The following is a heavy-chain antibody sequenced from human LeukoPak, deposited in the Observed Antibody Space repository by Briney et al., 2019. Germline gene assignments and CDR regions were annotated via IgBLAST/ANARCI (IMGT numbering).Heavy chain of an antibody. Sequence: SETLSLTCTVSGGSISGYYWTWFRQPPGKGLEWIGWIFYSGNTNYNPSLKSRVTISLDTSKTQFSLKLSSVSAADTAVYYCARLSHDGSGYRPDFWGQGTLVTVSS. CDR1: GGSISGYY. V-gene: IGHV4-59*08. J-gene: IGHJ4*02. CDR3: ARLSHDGSGYRPDF. CDR2: IFYSGNT. D-gene: IGHD3-22*01.